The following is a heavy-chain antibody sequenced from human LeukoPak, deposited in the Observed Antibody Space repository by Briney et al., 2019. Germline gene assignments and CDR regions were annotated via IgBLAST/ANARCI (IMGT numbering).Heavy chain of an antibody. J-gene: IGHJ2*01. V-gene: IGHV3-23*01. Sequence: PSETLSLTCTVSGDSISTSNSYWGWIRQPPGKGLEWVSAISGSGGSTYYADSVKGRFTISRDNSKNTLYLQMNSLRAEDTAVYYCAKDALVRTMIVVVIRDWYFDLWGRGALVTVSS. CDR1: GDSISTSNS. D-gene: IGHD3-22*01. CDR3: AKDALVRTMIVVVIRDWYFDL. CDR2: ISGSGGST.